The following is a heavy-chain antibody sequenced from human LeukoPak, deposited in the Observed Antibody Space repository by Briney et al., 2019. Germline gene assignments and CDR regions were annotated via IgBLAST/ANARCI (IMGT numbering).Heavy chain of an antibody. Sequence: ASVEVSCKASGYTFTDYYIHWLRQARGQGLEWMGWIIANNGGTNYAPKFRGRVTMTRDTSISIAYMELSRLSSDDTAVYYCARGLSIEGYNFNYWGQGTLVTVSS. CDR3: ARGLSIEGYNFNY. J-gene: IGHJ4*02. V-gene: IGHV1-2*02. D-gene: IGHD5-24*01. CDR1: GYTFTDYY. CDR2: IIANNGGT.